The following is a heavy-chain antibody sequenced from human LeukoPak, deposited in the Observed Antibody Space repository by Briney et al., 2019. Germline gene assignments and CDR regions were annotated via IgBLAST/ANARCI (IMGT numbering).Heavy chain of an antibody. V-gene: IGHV3-33*01. J-gene: IGHJ4*02. Sequence: GGSLRLSCAASGFTFSSYGMHWVRQAPGKGLEWVAVIWYDGSNKYYADSVKGRFTISRDNSKNTLYLQMNSLRAKDTAVYYCARSYYDFWSGYLGVGYWGQGTLVTVSS. D-gene: IGHD3-3*01. CDR3: ARSYYDFWSGYLGVGY. CDR1: GFTFSSYG. CDR2: IWYDGSNK.